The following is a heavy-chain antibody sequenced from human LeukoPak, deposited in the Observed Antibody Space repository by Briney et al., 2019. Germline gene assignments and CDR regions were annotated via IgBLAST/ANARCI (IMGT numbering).Heavy chain of an antibody. J-gene: IGHJ4*02. CDR1: GDSISRGGHY. Sequence: SQTLSLTCTVSGDSISRGGHYWNWLRPRPGKGLEWLGYIFHTGSTYYNPSLKSRVTISVDTSKNQFSLKLSSVTAADTAVYYCARSPGIWNEYGRLEYWGQGALVTVSS. CDR3: ARSPGIWNEYGRLEY. D-gene: IGHD1-1*01. V-gene: IGHV4-31*03. CDR2: IFHTGST.